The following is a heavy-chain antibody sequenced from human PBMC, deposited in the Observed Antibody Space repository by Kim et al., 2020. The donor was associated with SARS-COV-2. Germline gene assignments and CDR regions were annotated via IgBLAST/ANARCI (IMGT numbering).Heavy chain of an antibody. D-gene: IGHD2-15*01. CDR3: ARDLMVAGTYAFDI. V-gene: IGHV4-59*01. Sequence: NPSLKSRVTISVDTSKNPFSLKLRSVTAADTAVYYCARDLMVAGTYAFDIWGQGTMVTVSS. J-gene: IGHJ3*02.